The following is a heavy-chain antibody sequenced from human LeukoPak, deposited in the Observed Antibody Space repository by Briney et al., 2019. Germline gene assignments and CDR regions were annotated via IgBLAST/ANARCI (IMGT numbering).Heavy chain of an antibody. Sequence: SETLSLTCTVSGGSISSYYWSWLRQPAGKGLEWIGRIYTSGSTNYNPSLKSRVTMSVDTSKNQFSLKLSSVTAADTAVYYCARGELRDGDYPFDYWGQGTLVTVSS. V-gene: IGHV4-4*07. CDR2: IYTSGST. CDR3: ARGELRDGDYPFDY. CDR1: GGSISSYY. J-gene: IGHJ4*02. D-gene: IGHD4-17*01.